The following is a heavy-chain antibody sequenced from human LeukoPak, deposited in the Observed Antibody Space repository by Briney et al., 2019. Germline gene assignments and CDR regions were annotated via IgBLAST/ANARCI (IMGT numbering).Heavy chain of an antibody. CDR2: ISTSSSYT. Sequence: KTGGSLRLSCAASGFTFSDYYMTWIRQAPGKGLEWVSSISTSSSYTNYADSVKGRFTISRDNAKNSLYLQMNSLRAEDTGVYYCARTIRTPEPRGQGTLVTVSS. CDR3: ARTIRTPEP. D-gene: IGHD2-2*01. CDR1: GFTFSDYY. V-gene: IGHV3-11*03. J-gene: IGHJ4*02.